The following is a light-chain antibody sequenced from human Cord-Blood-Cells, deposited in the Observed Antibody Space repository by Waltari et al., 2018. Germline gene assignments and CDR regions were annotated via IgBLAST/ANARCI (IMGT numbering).Light chain of an antibody. CDR3: QQYYSYPGT. J-gene: IGKJ3*01. V-gene: IGKV1-8*01. CDR2: AAS. Sequence: AIRMTQSPSSFSASTGDRVTITCGASQGISSYLAWYQQKPGKAPKLLIYAASTLQSGVPSRFSGSGSGTDFTLTISCLQSEDFATYYCQQYYSYPGTFGPGTKVDIK. CDR1: QGISSY.